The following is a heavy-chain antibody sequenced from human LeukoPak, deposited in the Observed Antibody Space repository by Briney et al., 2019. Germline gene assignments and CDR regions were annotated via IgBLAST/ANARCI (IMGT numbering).Heavy chain of an antibody. CDR3: ARDPKVRDSSGWPNWFDP. D-gene: IGHD6-19*01. CDR2: ISAYDGNT. CDR1: GYTFTSYG. Sequence: GASVKVSCKASGYTFTSYGFSWVRQAPGQGLEWMGWISAYDGNTNYAQKLQGRVTMTTDTSTSTAYIELRSLRSDDTAVYYCARDPKVRDSSGWPNWFDPWGQGTLVTVSS. V-gene: IGHV1-18*04. J-gene: IGHJ5*02.